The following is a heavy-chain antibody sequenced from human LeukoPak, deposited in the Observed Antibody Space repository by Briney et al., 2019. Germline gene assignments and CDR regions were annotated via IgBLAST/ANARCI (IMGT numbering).Heavy chain of an antibody. CDR3: ARGYYDFWSGYLNWFDP. D-gene: IGHD3-3*01. CDR2: IYYSGST. V-gene: IGHV4-59*01. Sequence: SETLSLTCTVSGGSISSYYWSWIRQPPGKGLEWIGYIYYSGSTNYNPSLKSRVTISVDTSKNQFSLKLSSVTAADTAVYYCARGYYDFWSGYLNWFDPWGQGTPVTVSS. J-gene: IGHJ5*02. CDR1: GGSISSYY.